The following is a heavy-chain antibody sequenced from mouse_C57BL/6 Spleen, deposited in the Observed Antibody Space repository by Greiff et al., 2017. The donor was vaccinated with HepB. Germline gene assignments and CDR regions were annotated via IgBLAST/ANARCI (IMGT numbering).Heavy chain of an antibody. Sequence: EVQLQQSGPELVKPGASVKISCKASGYSFTDYNMNWVKQSNGKSLEWIGVINPNYGTTSYNQKFKGKATLTVDQSSSTAYMQLNSLTSEDSAVYYCARSWGYGSSYDWYFDVWGTGTTVTVSS. V-gene: IGHV1-39*01. D-gene: IGHD1-1*01. CDR2: INPNYGTT. CDR3: ARSWGYGSSYDWYFDV. CDR1: GYSFTDYN. J-gene: IGHJ1*03.